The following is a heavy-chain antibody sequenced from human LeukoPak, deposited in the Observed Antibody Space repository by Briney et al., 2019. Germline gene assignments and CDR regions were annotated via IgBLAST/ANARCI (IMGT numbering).Heavy chain of an antibody. J-gene: IGHJ4*02. CDR2: IYYSGCT. V-gene: IGHV4-39*01. CDR1: GGFISSSSYY. D-gene: IGHD1-26*01. Sequence: KTSETLSLTCTVSGGFISSSSYYWGWIRQPPGKGLEWIGSIYYSGCTYYNPSLKSRVTISVDTSKNQFSLKLRCVTAADTAVYYCARHSRIVGATPFDYWGQGTLVTVSS. CDR3: ARHSRIVGATPFDY.